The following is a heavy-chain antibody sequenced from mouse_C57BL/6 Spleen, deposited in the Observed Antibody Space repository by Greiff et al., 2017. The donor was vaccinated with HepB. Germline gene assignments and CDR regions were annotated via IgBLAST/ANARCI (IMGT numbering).Heavy chain of an antibody. CDR3: ASVAQATAWFAY. CDR1: GYSITSGYY. D-gene: IGHD3-2*02. V-gene: IGHV3-6*01. J-gene: IGHJ3*01. CDR2: ISYDGSN. Sequence: DVKLQESGPGLVKPSQSLSLTCSVTGYSITSGYYWNWIRQFPGNKLEWMGYISYDGSNNYNPSLKNRISITRDTSKNQFFLKLNSGTTEDTATYYCASVAQATAWFAYWGQGTLVTVSA.